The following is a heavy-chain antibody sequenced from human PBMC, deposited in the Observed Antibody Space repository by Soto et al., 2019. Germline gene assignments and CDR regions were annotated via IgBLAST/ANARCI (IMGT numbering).Heavy chain of an antibody. CDR2: ISGSGGST. V-gene: IGHV3-23*01. D-gene: IGHD3-10*02. CDR3: ARVKYYYVPSSNQEYFQH. J-gene: IGHJ1*01. Sequence: WGSLRLSCAASGFTFSSYAMSWVRQAPGKGLEWVSAISGSGGSTYYADSVKGRFTISRDNSKNTLYLQMNSLRAEDTAVYYCARVKYYYVPSSNQEYFQHWGQGTLVTVSS. CDR1: GFTFSSYA.